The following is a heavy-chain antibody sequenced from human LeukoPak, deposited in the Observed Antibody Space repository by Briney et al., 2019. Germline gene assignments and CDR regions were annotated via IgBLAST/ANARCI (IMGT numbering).Heavy chain of an antibody. D-gene: IGHD2-2*03. Sequence: ASVKVSCKASGYTFTSHGITWVRQAPGQGLEWMGWISAYNGNTNYAQKFQGRVTMTTDTSTSTAYMELRSLRSDDTAVYYCARDGHCSSTSCPPGWVGFDPWGQGTLVTVSS. J-gene: IGHJ5*02. CDR3: ARDGHCSSTSCPPGWVGFDP. V-gene: IGHV1-18*01. CDR2: ISAYNGNT. CDR1: GYTFTSHG.